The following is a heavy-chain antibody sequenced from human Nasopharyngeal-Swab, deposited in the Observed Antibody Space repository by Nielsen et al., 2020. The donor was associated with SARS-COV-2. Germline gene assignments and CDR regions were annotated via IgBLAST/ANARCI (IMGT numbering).Heavy chain of an antibody. Sequence: GESLKISCAGSEFTFSKYAMSWVRQAPGKGLEWVSGISGSGGSAFYADFVKGRFTISRDNYKNTLYLQMNSLRAEDTAVYYCARRAGYCSGGTDCYYFDPWGQGTLVTVSS. J-gene: IGHJ4*02. V-gene: IGHV3-23*01. D-gene: IGHD2-15*01. CDR3: ARRAGYCSGGTDCYYFDP. CDR2: ISGSGGSA. CDR1: EFTFSKYA.